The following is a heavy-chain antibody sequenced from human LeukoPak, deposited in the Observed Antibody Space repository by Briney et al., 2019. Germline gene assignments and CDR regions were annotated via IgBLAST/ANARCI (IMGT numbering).Heavy chain of an antibody. Sequence: PRGSLRLSCAASGFTFDDYAMHWVRQAPGKGLEWVSGISWNSGSIGYADSVKGRFTISRDNAKNSLYLQMNSLRAEDTALYYCAKDIAWGYDSSGYYGAFDIWGQGTMVTVSS. CDR3: AKDIAWGYDSSGYYGAFDI. V-gene: IGHV3-9*01. CDR2: ISWNSGSI. D-gene: IGHD3-22*01. CDR1: GFTFDDYA. J-gene: IGHJ3*02.